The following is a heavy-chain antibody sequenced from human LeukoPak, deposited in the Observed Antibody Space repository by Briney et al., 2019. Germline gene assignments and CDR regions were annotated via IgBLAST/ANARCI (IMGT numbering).Heavy chain of an antibody. V-gene: IGHV3-74*01. CDR3: ARVLAIDYYDSSGYYS. J-gene: IGHJ4*02. D-gene: IGHD3-22*01. CDR2: INSDGSST. Sequence: PGGSLILSCAASGFTFSSYWMHWVRQAPGKGLVWVSRINSDGSSTNYADSVEGRFTISRDNAKNTLYLQMNSLRAEDTAVYYCARVLAIDYYDSSGYYSWGQGTLVTVSS. CDR1: GFTFSSYW.